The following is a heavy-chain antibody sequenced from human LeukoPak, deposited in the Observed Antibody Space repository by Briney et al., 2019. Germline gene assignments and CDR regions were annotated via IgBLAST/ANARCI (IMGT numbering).Heavy chain of an antibody. CDR1: GYTFTSYG. CDR3: ARQSTGSYYSPIDY. V-gene: IGHV1-18*01. CDR2: VSAYNGNT. J-gene: IGHJ4*02. Sequence: ASVKVSCKASGYTFTSYGISWVRQAPGQGLEWMGWVSAYNGNTKYAQNLQGRVTTTTDTSTSTAYMELRSLRSDDTAMYYCARQSTGSYYSPIDYWGQGTLVTVSS. D-gene: IGHD1-26*01.